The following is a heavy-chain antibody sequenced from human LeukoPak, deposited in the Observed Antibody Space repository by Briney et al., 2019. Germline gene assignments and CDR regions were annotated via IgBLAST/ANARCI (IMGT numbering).Heavy chain of an antibody. CDR1: GFTSDDYA. CDR2: ISLNSGII. J-gene: IGHJ6*03. D-gene: IGHD2-15*01. CDR3: ARVLRYCSGGNCYSGGLGYMDV. Sequence: GGSLRLSCAASGFTSDDYAMYWVRQAPGKGLEWVSGISLNSGIIAYADSVKGRFTISRDNAKNSLFLQMNSLRAEDTAVYYCARVLRYCSGGNCYSGGLGYMDVWGKGTTVTISS. V-gene: IGHV3-9*02.